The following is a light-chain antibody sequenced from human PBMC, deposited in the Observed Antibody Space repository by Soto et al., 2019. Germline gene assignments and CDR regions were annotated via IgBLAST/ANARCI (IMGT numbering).Light chain of an antibody. CDR1: SSDVGGYNY. J-gene: IGLJ2*01. Sequence: QSVLTQPASVSGSPGQSITISCTGTSSDVGGYNYVSWYQQHPGKAPKLMIYDVSNRPSGVSNLFSGSKSGNTASLTISGLQAVDEADYYCSSYTSSSTVVFGGGTKLTVL. V-gene: IGLV2-14*01. CDR2: DVS. CDR3: SSYTSSSTVV.